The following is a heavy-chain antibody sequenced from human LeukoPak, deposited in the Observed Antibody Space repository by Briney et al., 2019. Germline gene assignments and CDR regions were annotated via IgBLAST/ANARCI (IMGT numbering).Heavy chain of an antibody. CDR3: ASLAVAGLSEGY. D-gene: IGHD6-19*01. CDR1: GVSISSDSYY. CDR2: IYYSGST. J-gene: IGHJ4*02. V-gene: IGHV4-39*01. Sequence: PSETLSLTCTVSGVSISSDSYYWAWIRQPPGKGLEWIASIYYSGSTYYNPSLKSRVTISVDTSRNQFSLKLSSVTAADTAVDYCASLAVAGLSEGYWGQGTLVIVSS.